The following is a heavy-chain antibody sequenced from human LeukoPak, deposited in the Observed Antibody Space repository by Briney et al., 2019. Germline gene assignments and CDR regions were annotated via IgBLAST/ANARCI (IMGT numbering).Heavy chain of an antibody. V-gene: IGHV4-39*01. CDR1: GGSISSSSYY. Sequence: SETLSLTCTVSGGSISSSSYYWGWIRQPPGKGLEWIGSIYYSGSTYYNPSLKSRVTISVDTSKNQFSLKLSSVTAADTAVYYCARQVDEQLVPSDFDYWGQGTLVTVSS. CDR2: IYYSGST. J-gene: IGHJ4*02. D-gene: IGHD6-6*01. CDR3: ARQVDEQLVPSDFDY.